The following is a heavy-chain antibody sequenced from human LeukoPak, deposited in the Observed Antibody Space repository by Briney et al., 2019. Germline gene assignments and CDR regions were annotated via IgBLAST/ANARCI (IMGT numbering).Heavy chain of an antibody. CDR3: ASVVPAAIVSRYFDL. V-gene: IGHV4-30-4*01. CDR2: NYYSGST. CDR1: GVSISSGDYY. D-gene: IGHD2-2*02. J-gene: IGHJ2*01. Sequence: SQTLSLTCTVSGVSISSGDYYWSWIGQPPGKGLEGVGYNYYSGSTYYNPSLKSRVTISVDTSKNQFSLKLSSVTAADTAVYYCASVVPAAIVSRYFDLWGRGTLVTVSS.